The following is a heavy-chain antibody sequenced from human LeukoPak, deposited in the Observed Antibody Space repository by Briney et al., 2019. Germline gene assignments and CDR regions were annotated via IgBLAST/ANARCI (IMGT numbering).Heavy chain of an antibody. V-gene: IGHV3-30*02. CDR2: IRYDGSNK. J-gene: IGHJ4*02. CDR1: GFTFRSYD. Sequence: GGSLRLSCVASGFTFRSYDMHWVRQAPGKGLEWVEFIRYDGSNKYYADSVKGRFTISRDNSKNTLYLQMNSLRAEDTAVYYCARGSGSYSNVFDYWGQGTPVTVSS. CDR3: ARGSGSYSNVFDY. D-gene: IGHD3-10*01.